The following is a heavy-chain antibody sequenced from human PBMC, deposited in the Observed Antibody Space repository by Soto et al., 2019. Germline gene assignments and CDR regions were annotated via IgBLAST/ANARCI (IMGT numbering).Heavy chain of an antibody. CDR3: ASLSSTSSFYVMDV. Sequence: QVQLQQWGAGLLKPSETLSLTCAVYGGSFSGYYWCWIRQPPGKGLEWIGEINHSGSTNYNPSLERRVTITVDTSETQFYLMLSSVTAADTFVYYCASLSSTSSFYVMDVWGQGTTVTVS. D-gene: IGHD2-2*01. V-gene: IGHV4-34*01. J-gene: IGHJ6*02. CDR2: INHSGST. CDR1: GGSFSGYY.